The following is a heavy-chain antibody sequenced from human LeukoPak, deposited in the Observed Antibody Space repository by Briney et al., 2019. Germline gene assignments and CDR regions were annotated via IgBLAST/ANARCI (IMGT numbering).Heavy chain of an antibody. J-gene: IGHJ4*02. CDR1: GGSIRSGDFY. CDR2: IYYSGTT. CDR3: ARAVVVVAATHFDY. Sequence: SETLSLTCTVSGGSIRSGDFYWSWIRQHPGKGLEWIGYIYYSGTTYYSPSLKSRVTISLDTSKNQFSLKLSSVTAADTAVYYCARAVVVVAATHFDYWGQGTLVTVSS. D-gene: IGHD2-15*01. V-gene: IGHV4-31*03.